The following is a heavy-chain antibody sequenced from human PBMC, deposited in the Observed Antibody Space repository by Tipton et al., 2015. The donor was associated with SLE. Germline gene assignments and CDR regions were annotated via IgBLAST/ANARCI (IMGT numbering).Heavy chain of an antibody. CDR1: GGSLSGYY. J-gene: IGHJ3*02. Sequence: TLSLTCAVYGGSLSGYYWSWIRQPPGKGLEWIGEINHSESTNYNPSLKSRVTISVDMSKNQFSLRLTSVTAADTAVYYCARTLGAIAHTVYDAFDIWGQGKMVTVSS. V-gene: IGHV4-34*01. CDR3: ARTLGAIAHTVYDAFDI. CDR2: INHSEST. D-gene: IGHD1-26*01.